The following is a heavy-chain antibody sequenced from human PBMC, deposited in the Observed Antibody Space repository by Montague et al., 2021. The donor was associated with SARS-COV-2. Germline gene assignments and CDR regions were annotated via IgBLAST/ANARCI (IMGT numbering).Heavy chain of an antibody. V-gene: IGHV4-4*07. Sequence: SETLSLTCGVSGGSINSYYWSWIRQPAGKGLEWIGRKYTSGRTNHSTSLKSRVTISVDTSRNHLSLKLTSVTAADTAVYYCARDSRTSGWGYWYHSSDVWGQGTTVIVSS. CDR2: KYTSGRT. CDR1: GGSINSYY. CDR3: ARDSRTSGWGYWYHSSDV. D-gene: IGHD6-19*01. J-gene: IGHJ6*02.